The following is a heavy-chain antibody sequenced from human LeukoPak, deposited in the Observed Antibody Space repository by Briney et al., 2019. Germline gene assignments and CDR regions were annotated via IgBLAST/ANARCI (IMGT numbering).Heavy chain of an antibody. CDR2: ISYDGSNK. J-gene: IGHJ3*02. V-gene: IGHV3-30-3*01. D-gene: IGHD3-16*01. Sequence: GRSLRLSCAASGFTFSSYAMHWVRQAPGKGLEWVAVISYDGSNKYYADSVKGRFTISRDNSKNTLYLQMNSLRAEDTAVYYCAKAGGGNAFDIWGQGTMVTVSS. CDR3: AKAGGGNAFDI. CDR1: GFTFSSYA.